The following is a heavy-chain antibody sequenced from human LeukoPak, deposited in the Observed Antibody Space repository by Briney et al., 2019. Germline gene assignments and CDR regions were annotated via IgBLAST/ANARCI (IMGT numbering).Heavy chain of an antibody. Sequence: ASVKVSCKASGYTFSGYYMHWVRQAPGQGPEWMGWINPNSGGTNYAQKFQGRVTMTRDTSISTAYMELSRLRSDDTAVYYCARDLPLDAFDIWGRGTLVTVSS. CDR3: ARDLPLDAFDI. J-gene: IGHJ2*01. V-gene: IGHV1-2*02. CDR2: INPNSGGT. CDR1: GYTFSGYY. D-gene: IGHD3-16*01.